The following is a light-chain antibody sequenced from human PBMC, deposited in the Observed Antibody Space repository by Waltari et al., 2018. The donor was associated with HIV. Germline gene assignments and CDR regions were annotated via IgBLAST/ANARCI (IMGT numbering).Light chain of an antibody. CDR3: QTWSNGLRVV. Sequence: QLVLTQSPSASASLGASFQLTCTLSSGHSNYAIAWPQHHPDKAPRYLRKLNIDGNHIKGDGVTDRFAGCSAVAERYLTISSVQCEDEAEYYCQTWSNGLRVVLGGGTKLTVL. J-gene: IGLJ2*01. V-gene: IGLV4-69*01. CDR2: LNIDGNH. CDR1: SGHSNYA.